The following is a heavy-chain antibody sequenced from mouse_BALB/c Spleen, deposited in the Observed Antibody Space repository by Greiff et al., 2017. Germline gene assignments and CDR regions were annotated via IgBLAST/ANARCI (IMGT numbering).Heavy chain of an antibody. V-gene: IGHV14-3*02. Sequence: VQLKQSGAELVKPGASVKLSCTASGFNIKDTYMHWVKQRPEQGLEWIGRIDPANGNTKYDPKFQGKATITADTSSNTAYLQLSSLTSEDTAVYYCASGEDDYDGYYAMDYWGQGTSVTVSS. D-gene: IGHD2-4*01. CDR3: ASGEDDYDGYYAMDY. J-gene: IGHJ4*01. CDR2: IDPANGNT. CDR1: GFNIKDTY.